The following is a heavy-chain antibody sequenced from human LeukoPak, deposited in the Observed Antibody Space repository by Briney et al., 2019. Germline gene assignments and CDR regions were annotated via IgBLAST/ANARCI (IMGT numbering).Heavy chain of an antibody. V-gene: IGHV3-21*01. J-gene: IGHJ4*02. D-gene: IGHD2-15*01. CDR1: GFTFSSYS. CDR3: ARHIGYCSGGSCYGIDN. Sequence: GGSLRLSCAASGFTFSSYSMNWVRQAPGKGLEWVSSISSSSSYIYYADSVKGRFTISRDNAKNSLYLQMNSLRAEDTAVYYCARHIGYCSGGSCYGIDNWGQGTLVTVSS. CDR2: ISSSSSYI.